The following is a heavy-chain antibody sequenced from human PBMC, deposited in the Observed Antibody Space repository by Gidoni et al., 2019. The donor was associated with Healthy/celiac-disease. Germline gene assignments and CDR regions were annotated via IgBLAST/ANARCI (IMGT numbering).Heavy chain of an antibody. CDR2: ISSSGSTI. Sequence: QVQLVESGGGLVKPGGSLRLPCAASGFTFSDYYMSWFRQAQGKGLEWVSYISSSGSTIYYADSVKGRFTISRDNAKNSLYLQMNSLRAEDTAVYYCARVKIYFYYFDYWGQGTLVTVSS. CDR3: ARVKIYFYYFDY. D-gene: IGHD1-26*01. J-gene: IGHJ4*02. CDR1: GFTFSDYY. V-gene: IGHV3-11*01.